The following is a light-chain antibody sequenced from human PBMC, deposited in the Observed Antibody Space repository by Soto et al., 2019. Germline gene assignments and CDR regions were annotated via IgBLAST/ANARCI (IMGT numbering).Light chain of an antibody. CDR2: GAS. V-gene: IGKV3D-20*02. J-gene: IGKJ1*01. CDR1: QTISNTF. Sequence: EIVLTQSPATLSLSPGERATLSCRASQTISNTFLAWYQQRPGQAPRLLIYGASGRAAGIPDRFSGSGSGTDFTLSISRLEPEDFALYYCQHRSNWPPTWTFGQGTKVDI. CDR3: QHRSNWPPTWT.